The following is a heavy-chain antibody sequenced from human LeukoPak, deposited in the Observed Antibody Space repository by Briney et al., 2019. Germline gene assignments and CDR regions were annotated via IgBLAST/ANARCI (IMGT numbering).Heavy chain of an antibody. Sequence: GGSLRLSCAASGFTFSTYAMTWVRQAPGKGLEWVSGISDSGSITYFALSVKGRFTISRDNSKNTLYLQMNNLRAEDTAIYYCAKVDFCSGDSCYFFDYWGQGTLVTVSS. D-gene: IGHD2-15*01. CDR2: ISDSGSIT. CDR1: GFTFSTYA. J-gene: IGHJ4*02. CDR3: AKVDFCSGDSCYFFDY. V-gene: IGHV3-23*01.